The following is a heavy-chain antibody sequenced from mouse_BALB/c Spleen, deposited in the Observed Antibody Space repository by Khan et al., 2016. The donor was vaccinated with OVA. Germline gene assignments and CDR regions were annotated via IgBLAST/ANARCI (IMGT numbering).Heavy chain of an antibody. Sequence: GQRQQSGAELVKPGASVKMSCKASGYTFTSYTMHWVKQRPGQGLEWIGYINPSSGYTKYNQKFKDKATLTADKSSSTAYMQLSSLTSEDSAVYYCARKSTRASYWGQGTTLTVSS. CDR2: INPSSGYT. CDR1: GYTFTSYT. CDR3: ARKSTRASY. D-gene: IGHD3-1*01. V-gene: IGHV1-4*01. J-gene: IGHJ2*01.